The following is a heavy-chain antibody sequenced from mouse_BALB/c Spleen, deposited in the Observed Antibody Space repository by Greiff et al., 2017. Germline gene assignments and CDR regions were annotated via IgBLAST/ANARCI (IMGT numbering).Heavy chain of an antibody. CDR2: INPYNGDT. Sequence: VQLQQSGPELVKPGASVKISCKASGYSFTGYFMNCVMQSHGKSLEWIGRINPYNGDTFYNQKFKGKATLTVDKSSSTAHMELRSLASEDSAVYYCAKGASFAMDYWGQGTSVTVSS. CDR1: GYSFTGYF. D-gene: IGHD1-2*01. J-gene: IGHJ4*01. V-gene: IGHV1-20*02. CDR3: AKGASFAMDY.